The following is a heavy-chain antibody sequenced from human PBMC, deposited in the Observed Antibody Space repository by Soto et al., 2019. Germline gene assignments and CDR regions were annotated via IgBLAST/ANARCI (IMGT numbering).Heavy chain of an antibody. J-gene: IGHJ4*02. CDR1: GGTFSSYA. Sequence: GALLKVSCKASGGTFSSYAISWVRQAPGQGLEWMGGIIPIFGTANYAQKFQGRVTITADEATSTAYMELSSLRSEDTAVYYCARDFGYSSGWYVCWGQGTLVTVSS. CDR2: IIPIFGTA. CDR3: ARDFGYSSGWYVC. V-gene: IGHV1-69*13. D-gene: IGHD6-19*01.